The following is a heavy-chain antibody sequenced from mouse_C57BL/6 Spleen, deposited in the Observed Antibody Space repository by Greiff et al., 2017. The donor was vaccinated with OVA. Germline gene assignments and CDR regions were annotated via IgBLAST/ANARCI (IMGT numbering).Heavy chain of an antibody. V-gene: IGHV1-26*01. D-gene: IGHD4-1*01. CDR3: ARTGTKGGSWCAY. CDR2: INPNNGGT. CDR1: GYTFTDYY. J-gene: IGHJ3*01. Sequence: EVQLQQSGPELVKPGASVKISCKASGYTFTDYYMNWVKQSHGKSLEWIGDINPNNGGTSYNQKFKGKATLTVDKSSSTAYMELRSLTSEDSAVYYCARTGTKGGSWCAYWGQGTLVTVSA.